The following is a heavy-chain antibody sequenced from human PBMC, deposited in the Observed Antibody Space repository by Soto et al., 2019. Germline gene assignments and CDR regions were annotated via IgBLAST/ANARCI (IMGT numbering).Heavy chain of an antibody. CDR2: VYADGAT. D-gene: IGHD3-10*01. J-gene: IGHJ4*02. Sequence: EVQLVESGGGLVQPGESLRLSCAASGFTVSNYHMTWVRQAPGKGLEWVSAVYADGATSHADSVKDRFTVSRDNSRNTVPLQMGGLRAQDTAVFSGARSGGGLDYWGQGTLVTVSS. V-gene: IGHV3-66*01. CDR3: ARSGGGLDY. CDR1: GFTVSNYH.